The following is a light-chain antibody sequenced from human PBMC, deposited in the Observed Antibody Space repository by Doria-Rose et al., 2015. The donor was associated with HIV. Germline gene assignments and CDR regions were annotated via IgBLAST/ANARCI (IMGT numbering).Light chain of an antibody. J-gene: IGKJ1*01. CDR2: DGS. V-gene: IGKV3-20*01. Sequence: TRSPGTLSLSPGERATLSCRASQSFSSTYLAWYQQKPGQAPSLLIYDGSTSATVIPDRFSASGSGTDFTLTINRLEPEDFALYYCHQYGTSWTFGQGTKVEI. CDR1: QSFSSTY. CDR3: HQYGTSWT.